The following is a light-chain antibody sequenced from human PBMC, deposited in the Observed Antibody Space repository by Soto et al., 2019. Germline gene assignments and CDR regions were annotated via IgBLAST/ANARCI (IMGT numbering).Light chain of an antibody. CDR1: SSDVGGYNY. CDR2: DVS. V-gene: IGLV2-11*01. Sequence: QSALTQPRSVSGSPGQSVTISCTGTSSDVGGYNYVSWYQQHPGKAPKLMIYDVSKRPSGVPDRFSGSKSGNTASLTISGLQSEDEADYYCQSFETSLSVGVFGEGTKLTVL. CDR3: QSFETSLSVGV. J-gene: IGLJ3*02.